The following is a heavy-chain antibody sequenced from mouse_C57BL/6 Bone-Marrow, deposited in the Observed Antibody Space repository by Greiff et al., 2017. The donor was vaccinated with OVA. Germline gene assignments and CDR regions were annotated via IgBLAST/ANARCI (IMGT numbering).Heavy chain of an antibody. Sequence: EVQLQESGEGLVKPGGSLKLSCAASGFTFSSYAMSWVRQTPEKRLEWVAYISSGGDYIYYADTVKGRFTISRDNTRNTLYLQMSSLKSEDTAMYYCTRALYYYGSRFWYFDVWGTGTTVTVAS. CDR2: ISSGGDYI. D-gene: IGHD1-1*01. J-gene: IGHJ1*03. CDR1: GFTFSSYA. CDR3: TRALYYYGSRFWYFDV. V-gene: IGHV5-9-1*02.